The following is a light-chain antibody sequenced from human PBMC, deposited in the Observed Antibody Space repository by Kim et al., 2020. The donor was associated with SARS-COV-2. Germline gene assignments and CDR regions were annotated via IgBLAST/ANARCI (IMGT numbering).Light chain of an antibody. Sequence: SYELTQDPAVSVALGQTVRITCQGDSLRSYYATWYQQKPGQAPILVIYGKNNRPSGIPDRFSGSSSGNTASLTITGTQAGDEADYYCNSRVSNDNVVFGG. J-gene: IGLJ2*01. CDR2: GKN. V-gene: IGLV3-19*01. CDR1: SLRSYY. CDR3: NSRVSNDNVV.